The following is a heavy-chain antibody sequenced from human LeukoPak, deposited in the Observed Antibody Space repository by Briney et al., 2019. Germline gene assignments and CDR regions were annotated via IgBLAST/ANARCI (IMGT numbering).Heavy chain of an antibody. CDR2: IRYDGGHK. D-gene: IGHD3-10*02. Sequence: GGTLRLSCAASGFTFSSYGMHWVRQAPGKGLECVAFIRYDGGHKYYADPVKGRFTISRDNAKNSLYLQMNSLRAEDTAVYYCAELGITMIGGVWGKGTTVTISS. J-gene: IGHJ6*04. CDR3: AELGITMIGGV. CDR1: GFTFSSYG. V-gene: IGHV3-30*02.